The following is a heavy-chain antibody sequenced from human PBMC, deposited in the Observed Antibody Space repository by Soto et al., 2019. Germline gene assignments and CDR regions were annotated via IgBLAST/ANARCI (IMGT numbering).Heavy chain of an antibody. Sequence: ASVKVSCKASGYTFTGYYMHWVRQAPGQGLEWMGWINPNSGGTNYAQKFQGRVTMTRDTSISTAYMELSRLRSDDTAVYYCARVVVPTTATTSNWFDPWGQGTLVTVSS. V-gene: IGHV1-2*02. J-gene: IGHJ5*02. CDR1: GYTFTGYY. CDR2: INPNSGGT. CDR3: ARVVVPTTATTSNWFDP. D-gene: IGHD4-17*01.